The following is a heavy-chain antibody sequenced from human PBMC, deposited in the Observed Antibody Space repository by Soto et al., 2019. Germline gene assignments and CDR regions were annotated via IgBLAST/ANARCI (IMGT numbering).Heavy chain of an antibody. D-gene: IGHD3-10*01. CDR1: GYTFTRYP. Sequence: QVQLVQSGAEVMKPGASVKVSCKAFGYTFTRYPIHWVRQTPGQRLEWMGYINAANGDTRYSHEFQGRVTFDRDASASTAYMQLSSLTSEDTAVYYCARKGYFGSGSFHFDYWGQGSLVTVSS. CDR3: ARKGYFGSGSFHFDY. J-gene: IGHJ4*02. CDR2: INAANGDT. V-gene: IGHV1-3*01.